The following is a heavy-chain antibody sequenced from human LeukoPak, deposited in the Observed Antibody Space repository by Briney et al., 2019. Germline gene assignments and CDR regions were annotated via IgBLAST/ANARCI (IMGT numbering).Heavy chain of an antibody. Sequence: PGESLKISCQASGYSFPNYWIGWVRQMPGKGLEWVGIVYPGDSDTRYSPSFQGQVTISADKSISAAYLQWSSLKASDTVMYYYARFYYDSGTYYFDYWGQGTLVTVSS. CDR1: GYSFPNYW. J-gene: IGHJ4*02. V-gene: IGHV5-51*01. CDR2: VYPGDSDT. D-gene: IGHD3-22*01. CDR3: ARFYYDSGTYYFDY.